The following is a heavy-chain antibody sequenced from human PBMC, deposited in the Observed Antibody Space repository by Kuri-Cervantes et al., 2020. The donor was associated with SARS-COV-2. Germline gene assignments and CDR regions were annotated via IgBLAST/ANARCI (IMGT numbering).Heavy chain of an antibody. CDR2: INHSGST. CDR1: GGSFSGYY. V-gene: IGHV4-34*01. CDR3: ASSRDLAPLDY. J-gene: IGHJ4*02. D-gene: IGHD1-14*01. Sequence: GSLRLSCAVYGGSFSGYYWSWIRQPPGKGLEWIGEINHSGSTNYNPSLKSRVSISLDTPKNQFSLTLTSVTAADTAVYYCASSRDLAPLDYWGQGTLVTVSS.